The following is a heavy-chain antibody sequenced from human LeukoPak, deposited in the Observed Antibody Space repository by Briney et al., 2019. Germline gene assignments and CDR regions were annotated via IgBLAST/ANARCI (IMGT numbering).Heavy chain of an antibody. CDR1: GFTFSSYG. CDR2: IKHDGGEK. D-gene: IGHD6-13*01. Sequence: GGSLRLSCAASGFTFSSYGMSWIRQAPGKGLEWVASIKHDGGEKFYVDSVKGRFTISRDDAKDSLFLQMNSLRAEDTAVYYCARDRDSSGSWEVNFDHWGQGTLVTVSS. J-gene: IGHJ4*02. CDR3: ARDRDSSGSWEVNFDH. V-gene: IGHV3-7*03.